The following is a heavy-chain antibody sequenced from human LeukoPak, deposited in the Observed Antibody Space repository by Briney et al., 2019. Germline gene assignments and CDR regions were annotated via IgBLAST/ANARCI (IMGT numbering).Heavy chain of an antibody. Sequence: PGGSLRLSCAASGFTFGGYAMSWVRQAPGKGLEWLSGINGSGGSTYYADSVKGRFTISRDNCRSTLFLQMNSMRAEDTAVYYCAKASGGSSARSDSWGQGTLATVSP. CDR1: GFTFGGYA. D-gene: IGHD6-19*01. J-gene: IGHJ5*01. CDR3: AKASGGSSARSDS. V-gene: IGHV3-23*01. CDR2: INGSGGST.